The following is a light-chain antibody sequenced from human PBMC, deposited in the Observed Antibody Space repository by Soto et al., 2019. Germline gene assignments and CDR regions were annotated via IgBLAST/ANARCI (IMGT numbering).Light chain of an antibody. CDR1: GSDFGASNY. V-gene: IGLV2-14*03. Sequence: HSALTHPASVSRSPRRSITISSTGPGSDFGASNYVSWYQHHPGKAPKLIIYDVFSRPSGVANRFSGSKSANTASLTLSGLQDEDEADYYCSSYTSSNTLAVFGTGTKSPS. CDR3: SSYTSSNTLAV. J-gene: IGLJ1*01. CDR2: DVF.